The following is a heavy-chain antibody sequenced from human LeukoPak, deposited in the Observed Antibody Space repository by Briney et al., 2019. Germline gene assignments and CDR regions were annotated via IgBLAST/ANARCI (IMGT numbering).Heavy chain of an antibody. CDR1: RGTFSSYA. CDR3: ARDRRGSGWSHFDY. Sequence: SVKVSCKASRGTFSSYAISWVRQAPGQGLEWMGRIIPILGIANYAQKFQGRVTITADKSTSTAYMELSSLRSEDTAVYYCARDRRGSGWSHFDYWGQGTLVTVSS. CDR2: IIPILGIA. J-gene: IGHJ4*02. D-gene: IGHD6-19*01. V-gene: IGHV1-69*04.